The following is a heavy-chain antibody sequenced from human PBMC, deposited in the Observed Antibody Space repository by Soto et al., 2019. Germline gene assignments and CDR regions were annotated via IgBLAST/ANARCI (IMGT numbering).Heavy chain of an antibody. J-gene: IGHJ6*02. Sequence: EVQLVESGGGLVQPGGYLRLSCAASGFTVINYDRPWGRQVRGKGLEWVSGITTAGDTYYSGSVKGRFTISREKAKNSFYLQMNSLSAGDTAVYYCARELHGGSYGMDVWGQGTTVIVSS. CDR2: ITTAGDT. CDR3: ARELHGGSYGMDV. V-gene: IGHV3-13*01. CDR1: GFTVINYD.